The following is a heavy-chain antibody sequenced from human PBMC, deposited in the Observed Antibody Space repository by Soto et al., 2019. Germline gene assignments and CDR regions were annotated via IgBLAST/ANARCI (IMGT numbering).Heavy chain of an antibody. V-gene: IGHV3-23*01. D-gene: IGHD2-15*01. CDR2: IGDSEGETT. CDR3: AKEYCGSGRCSDLDNRFGS. J-gene: IGHJ5*01. Sequence: EVQLLESGGGLVQPGGSLRLSCAASGFTFSTYAMTWVRQAPGKGPEWVSRIGDSEGETTHYADSVKGRYTISRDNAKNTMYLQRNSLRVEETAIYYCAKEYCGSGRCSDLDNRFGSWGQGTRVTVSS. CDR1: GFTFSTYA.